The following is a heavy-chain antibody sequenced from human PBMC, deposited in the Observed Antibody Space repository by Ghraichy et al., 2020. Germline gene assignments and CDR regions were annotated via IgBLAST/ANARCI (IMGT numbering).Heavy chain of an antibody. CDR1: GGSISSYY. CDR3: ARAAYYYGSGSAIPDY. Sequence: SETLSLTCTVSGGSISSYYWSWIRQPPGKGLEWIGYIYYSGSTNYNPSLKSRVTISVDTSKNQFSLKLSSVTAADTAVYYCARAAYYYGSGSAIPDYWGQGTLVTVS. D-gene: IGHD3-10*01. V-gene: IGHV4-59*01. CDR2: IYYSGST. J-gene: IGHJ4*02.